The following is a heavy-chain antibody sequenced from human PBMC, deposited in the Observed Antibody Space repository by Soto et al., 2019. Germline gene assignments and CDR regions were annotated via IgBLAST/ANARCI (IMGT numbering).Heavy chain of an antibody. CDR2: IESKADGGTT. D-gene: IGHD2-21*01. CDR1: GFTFNKVW. V-gene: IGHV3-15*04. J-gene: IGHJ4*02. Sequence: GGSLRLSCAASGFTFNKVWMSWVRQAPGKGLEWVGHIESKADGGTTSYAAPVKGRFVISRDDSIDTLFLQMNSLKTADTAVYYCATMGSYCGGECYSGDRNFDYWGQGTLVTVSS. CDR3: ATMGSYCGGECYSGDRNFDY.